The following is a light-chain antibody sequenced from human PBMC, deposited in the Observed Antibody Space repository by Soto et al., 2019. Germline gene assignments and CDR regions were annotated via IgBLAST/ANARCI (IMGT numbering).Light chain of an antibody. CDR1: IPNIGSNT. CDR2: SNN. Sequence: QAVLTLPPSASGTPGQRVTIACSGSIPNIGSNTVNWYQQLPGTAPKLLIYSNNQRPSGVPDRFSGSKSGTSASLAISGLQSEDEADYYCAAWDDSLNGYVFGTGTKVTVL. CDR3: AAWDDSLNGYV. J-gene: IGLJ1*01. V-gene: IGLV1-44*01.